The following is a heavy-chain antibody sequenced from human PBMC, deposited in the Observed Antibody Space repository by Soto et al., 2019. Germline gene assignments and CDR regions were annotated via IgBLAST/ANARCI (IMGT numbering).Heavy chain of an antibody. J-gene: IGHJ6*02. D-gene: IGHD2-15*01. V-gene: IGHV1-69*06. Sequence: SVKVSFKASGGTFSSYAVSWVRQAPGQGLEWMGGIITIFGTANYSQNFQGRVTITADKSTSTAYMELSSLRSEDTAVYYCASRIVLVVVAAPPYYGMDXWGQGTTLTAS. CDR3: ASRIVLVVVAAPPYYGMDX. CDR1: GGTFSSYA. CDR2: IITIFGTA.